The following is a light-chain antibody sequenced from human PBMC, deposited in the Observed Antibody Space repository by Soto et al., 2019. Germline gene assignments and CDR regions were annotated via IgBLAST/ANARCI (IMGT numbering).Light chain of an antibody. CDR1: SSDVCGYNY. CDR3: SSYTSSSTYV. Sequence: QSVLTQPASVSGSPRQSITIACTGTSSDVCGYNYVSWYQQHPGKSPKLMIYDVSNRPSGVSNRFSGSKSGNTASLTISGLQAEDEADYYCSSYTSSSTYVFGTGTRSPS. CDR2: DVS. J-gene: IGLJ1*01. V-gene: IGLV2-14*01.